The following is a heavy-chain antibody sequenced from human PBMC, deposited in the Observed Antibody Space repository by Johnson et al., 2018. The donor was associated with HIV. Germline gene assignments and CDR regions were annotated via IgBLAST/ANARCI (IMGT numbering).Heavy chain of an antibody. Sequence: VQLVESGGGVVQPGRSLRLSCEASGFTLSTYWMSWVRQAPGKGLEWVANIKQDGSEKYYVDSVKGRFTISRDNAKNSLYLQMNSLRAEDTAVYYCARRYSGSYGAFDIWGQGTMVTVSS. CDR3: ARRYSGSYGAFDI. CDR2: IKQDGSEK. CDR1: GFTLSTYW. V-gene: IGHV3-7*03. D-gene: IGHD1-26*01. J-gene: IGHJ3*02.